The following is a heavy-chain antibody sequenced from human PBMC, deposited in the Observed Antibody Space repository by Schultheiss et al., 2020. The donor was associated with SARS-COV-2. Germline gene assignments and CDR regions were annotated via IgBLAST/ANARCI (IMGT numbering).Heavy chain of an antibody. D-gene: IGHD3-3*01. V-gene: IGHV4-59*12. CDR3: AREHDFWSGYSYYYMDV. J-gene: IGHJ6*03. CDR1: GGSISSYY. CDR2: IYYSGRT. Sequence: SETLSLTCTVSGGSISSYYWSWIRQHPGNGLEWIGYIYYSGRTFYNPSLKSPVTISVVPSKNQFSLKLSSVTAADTAVYYCAREHDFWSGYSYYYMDVWGKGTTVTVSS.